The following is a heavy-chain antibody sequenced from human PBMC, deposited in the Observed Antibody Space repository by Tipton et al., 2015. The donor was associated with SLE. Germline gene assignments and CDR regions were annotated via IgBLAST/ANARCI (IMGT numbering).Heavy chain of an antibody. CDR2: TSSYAGST. Sequence: SLRLSCAASGFTFTNYAMSWVRQAPGKGLECVSTTSSYAGSTYDADSVKGRFTVSRDKSKNTLYLQMNSLRADDTAVYYCAKGETSYYDDMDVWGRGTTVTVSS. D-gene: IGHD1-26*01. V-gene: IGHV3-23*01. CDR3: AKGETSYYDDMDV. CDR1: GFTFTNYA. J-gene: IGHJ6*02.